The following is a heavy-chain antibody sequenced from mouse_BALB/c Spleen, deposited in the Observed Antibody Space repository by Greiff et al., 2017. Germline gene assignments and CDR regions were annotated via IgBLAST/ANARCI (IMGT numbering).Heavy chain of an antibody. J-gene: IGHJ4*01. CDR3: ARWGYDGGAMDY. Sequence: VQLQQSGAELVKPGASVKLSCTASGFNIKDTYMHWVKQRPEQGLEWIGRIDPANGNTKYDPKFQGKATITADTSSNTAYRQLSSLTSEDTAVYYCARWGYDGGAMDYWGQGTSVTVSS. D-gene: IGHD2-3*01. CDR1: GFNIKDTY. CDR2: IDPANGNT. V-gene: IGHV14-3*02.